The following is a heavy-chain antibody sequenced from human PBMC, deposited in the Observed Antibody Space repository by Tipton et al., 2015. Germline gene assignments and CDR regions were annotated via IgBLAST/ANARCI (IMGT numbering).Heavy chain of an antibody. V-gene: IGHV3-11*01. CDR1: GFTFSDFS. D-gene: IGHD6-19*01. CDR2: ISSRGTTI. Sequence: SLRLSCAASGFTFSDFSMSWIRQAPGKGLEWVSYISSRGTTIYYADSVKGRFTLSRDNAKNSLYLQMNSLRAEDTAVYYCARDPLGSSGWHSIFEYWGQGTLVTVSS. CDR3: ARDPLGSSGWHSIFEY. J-gene: IGHJ4*02.